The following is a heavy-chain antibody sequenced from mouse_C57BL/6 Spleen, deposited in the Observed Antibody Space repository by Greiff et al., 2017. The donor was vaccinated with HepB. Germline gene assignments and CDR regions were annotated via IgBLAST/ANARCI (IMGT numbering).Heavy chain of an antibody. CDR2: IHPNSGST. D-gene: IGHD1-1*01. CDR1: GYTFTSYW. CDR3: ARSEGFTTVVERFAY. Sequence: VQLQQPGAELVKPGASVKLSCKASGYTFTSYWMHWVKQRPGQGLEWIGMIHPNSGSTNYNEKFKSKATLTVDKSSSTAYMQLSSLTSADSAVYYCARSEGFTTVVERFAYWGQGTLVTVSA. V-gene: IGHV1-64*01. J-gene: IGHJ3*01.